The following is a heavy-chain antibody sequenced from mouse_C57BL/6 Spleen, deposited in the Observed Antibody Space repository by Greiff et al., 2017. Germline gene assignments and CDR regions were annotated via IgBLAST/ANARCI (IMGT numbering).Heavy chain of an antibody. CDR3: ARGGITTVVATGNFDY. CDR1: GYTFTSYW. Sequence: QVHVKQSGAELAKPGASVKLSCKASGYTFTSYWMHWVKQRPGQGLEWIGYINPSSGYTKYNQKFKDKATLTADKSSSTAYMQLSSLTYEDSAVYYCARGGITTVVATGNFDYWGQGTTLTVSS. CDR2: INPSSGYT. J-gene: IGHJ2*01. V-gene: IGHV1-7*01. D-gene: IGHD1-1*01.